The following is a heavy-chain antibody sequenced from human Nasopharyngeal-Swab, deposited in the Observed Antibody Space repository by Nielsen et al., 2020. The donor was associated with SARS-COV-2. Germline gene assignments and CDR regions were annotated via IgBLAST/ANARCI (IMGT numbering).Heavy chain of an antibody. CDR1: GFTFSNYG. CDR2: ISYDGSNK. Sequence: RGSLRLSCAASGFTFSNYGMHWVRQAPGKGLEWVAVISYDGSNKYYADSVKGRFTISRDNSKNTLYLQMNSLRAEDTAVYYCAKSGSGTYYNWFDPWGQGTLVTVSS. CDR3: AKSGSGTYYNWFDP. D-gene: IGHD3-10*01. J-gene: IGHJ5*02. V-gene: IGHV3-30*18.